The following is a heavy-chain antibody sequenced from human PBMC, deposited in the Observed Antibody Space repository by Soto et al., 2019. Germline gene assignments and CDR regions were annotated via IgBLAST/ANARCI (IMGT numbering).Heavy chain of an antibody. CDR3: GAYSSTWYDY. Sequence: EVQVLESGGGLVQPGWSLRLSCTASGFTFNNYAMNWVRQDPGKGLEGVSTMGENGVSTYYADSVKGRFSLSRDNSKNTLYLQMNSLRADDTAVYYCGAYSSTWYDYWGQGPLVTVSS. J-gene: IGHJ4*02. CDR2: MGENGVST. CDR1: GFTFNNYA. D-gene: IGHD6-13*01. V-gene: IGHV3-23*01.